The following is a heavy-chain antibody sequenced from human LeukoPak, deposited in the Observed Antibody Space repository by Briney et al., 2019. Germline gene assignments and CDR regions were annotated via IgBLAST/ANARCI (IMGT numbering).Heavy chain of an antibody. V-gene: IGHV3-48*02. Sequence: GGSLRLSCAASGFTFSSYSMNWVRQAPGKGLEWVSYISSSSSTIYYADSVKGRFTISRDNAKNSLYLQMNSLRDEDTAVYYCARGFPPPYYDILTGYSLADYWGQGTLVTVSS. D-gene: IGHD3-9*01. CDR1: GFTFSSYS. J-gene: IGHJ4*02. CDR3: ARGFPPPYYDILTGYSLADY. CDR2: ISSSSSTI.